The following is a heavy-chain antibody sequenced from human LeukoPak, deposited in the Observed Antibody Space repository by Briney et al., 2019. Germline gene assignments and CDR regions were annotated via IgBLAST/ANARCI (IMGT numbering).Heavy chain of an antibody. J-gene: IGHJ4*02. CDR3: ASGPGPSNLDY. D-gene: IGHD1-14*01. V-gene: IGHV4-59*01. CDR2: IYYSGSS. Sequence: SETLSLTCTVSGGSISSYYWSWIRQPPGKGLEWIGYIYYSGSSNYTPSLKSRVTISVHTSKNQFSLTLNSVTAADTAVYYCASGPGPSNLDYWGQGTLVTVSS. CDR1: GGSISSYY.